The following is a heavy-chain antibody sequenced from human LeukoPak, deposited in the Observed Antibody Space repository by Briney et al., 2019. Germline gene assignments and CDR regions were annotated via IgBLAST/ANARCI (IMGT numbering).Heavy chain of an antibody. Sequence: PSETLSLTRADFGGFFSGYYWTWNRQPTGKGRAWMGAMHHSGSTNYNPSLKSRVTISVDTSKNQFSLKLSSVTAADTAVYYCARGGYSSSWSLLGAFDIWGQGTMVTVSS. D-gene: IGHD6-13*01. CDR3: ARGGYSSSWSLLGAFDI. J-gene: IGHJ3*02. CDR2: MHHSGST. V-gene: IGHV4-34*01. CDR1: GGFFSGYY.